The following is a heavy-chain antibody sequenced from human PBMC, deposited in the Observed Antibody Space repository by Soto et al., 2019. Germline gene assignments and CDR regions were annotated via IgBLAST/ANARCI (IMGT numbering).Heavy chain of an antibody. J-gene: IGHJ6*02. CDR1: GFTFSSYE. V-gene: IGHV3-48*03. CDR2: ISSSDSTI. D-gene: IGHD4-4*01. Sequence: GGSLRLSCAASGFTFSSYEMNWVRQAPGKGLEWVSFISSSDSTIHYADSVKGRFTISRDNAKNSLYLQMNSLRAEDTAIYYCARERAVTKEVFYYYYGMDVWGQGTKVTVPS. CDR3: ARERAVTKEVFYYYYGMDV.